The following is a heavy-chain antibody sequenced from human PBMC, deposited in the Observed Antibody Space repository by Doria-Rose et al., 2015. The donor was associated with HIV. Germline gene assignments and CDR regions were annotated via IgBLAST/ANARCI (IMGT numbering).Heavy chain of an antibody. CDR1: GFSLSTSGVG. CDR3: ATWDIVPAIFVY. CDR2: IYGDDDK. D-gene: IGHD5-12*01. V-gene: IGHV2-5*02. Sequence: PTLVKPTQTLTLTCTFSGFSLSTSGVGVGWIRQPPGKALEWLALIYGDDDKRYSPSLKSRLTITKDTSKNQVVLTMANMDPVDTATYYCATWDIVPAIFVYWGQGTLVTVSS. J-gene: IGHJ4*02.